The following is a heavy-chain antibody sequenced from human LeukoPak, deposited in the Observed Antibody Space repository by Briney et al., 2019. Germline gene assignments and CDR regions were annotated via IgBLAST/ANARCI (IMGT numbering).Heavy chain of an antibody. CDR3: ARASGVMDLSY. V-gene: IGHV4-30-2*01. CDR2: IYHSGST. CDR1: GGSISSGGYS. D-gene: IGHD3-16*01. J-gene: IGHJ4*02. Sequence: SETLSLTCAVSGGSISSGGYSWCWIRQPPGKGLEWIGYIYHSGSTYYNPSLKRRVTISVDRSKNQFSLKLSSVTAADTAVYYCARASGVMDLSYWGQGTLVTVSS.